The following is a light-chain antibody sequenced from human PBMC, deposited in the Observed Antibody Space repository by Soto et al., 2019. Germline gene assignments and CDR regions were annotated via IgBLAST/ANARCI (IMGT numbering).Light chain of an antibody. Sequence: DIQLTQSPSFLSAFVGDTVTITCRASQAMSPYLAWYRQKPGKVPKLLIRSASTLQSGVPPRFSGGGSGTEFTLTISTLQPDDSGIYYCQQLNGYQLAFGGGTNV. CDR2: SAS. V-gene: IGKV1-9*01. CDR1: QAMSPY. J-gene: IGKJ4*01. CDR3: QQLNGYQLA.